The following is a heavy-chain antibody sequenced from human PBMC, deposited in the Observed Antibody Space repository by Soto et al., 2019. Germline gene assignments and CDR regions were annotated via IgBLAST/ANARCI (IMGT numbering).Heavy chain of an antibody. J-gene: IGHJ4*02. V-gene: IGHV3-23*01. CDR2: ISGSGGST. CDR3: AKDRNYYDSSPFDY. D-gene: IGHD3-22*01. CDR1: GFTFISYA. Sequence: PGGSLRLSCAASGFTFISYAMSWVRQAPWKGLEWVSAISGSGGSTYYADSVKGRFTISRDNSKNTLYLQMNSLRAEDTAVYYCAKDRNYYDSSPFDYWGQGTLVTVSS.